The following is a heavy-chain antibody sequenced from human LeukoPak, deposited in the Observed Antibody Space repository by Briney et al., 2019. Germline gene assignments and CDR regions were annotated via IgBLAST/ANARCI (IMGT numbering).Heavy chain of an antibody. CDR2: IYYSGST. CDR1: GGSISSYY. J-gene: IGHJ4*02. Sequence: PSETLSLTCTVSGGSISSYYWSWIRQPPGKGLEWIGYIYYSGSTNYNPSLKSRVTISVDTSKNQFSLKLSSVTAADTAVYYCARVGRELLWFGELLYYFDYWGQGTLVTVSS. D-gene: IGHD3-10*01. V-gene: IGHV4-59*01. CDR3: ARVGRELLWFGELLYYFDY.